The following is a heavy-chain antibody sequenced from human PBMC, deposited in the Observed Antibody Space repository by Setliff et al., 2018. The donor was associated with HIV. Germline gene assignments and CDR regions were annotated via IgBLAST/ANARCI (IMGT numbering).Heavy chain of an antibody. CDR3: ARGPLYGYDRGYFDY. CDR2: IIPIASVP. J-gene: IGHJ4*02. D-gene: IGHD5-12*01. V-gene: IGHV1-69*10. Sequence: GASVKVSCKASGGSFNTYGIHWVRQAPGQGLEWMGGIIPIASVPNYSQKFQDRLTITADESTTTVYMDMSSLRSEDTAQYYCARGPLYGYDRGYFDYWGQGTLVTVPQ. CDR1: GGSFNTYG.